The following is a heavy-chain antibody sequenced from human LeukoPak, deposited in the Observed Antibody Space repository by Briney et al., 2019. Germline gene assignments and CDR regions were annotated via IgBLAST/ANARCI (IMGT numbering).Heavy chain of an antibody. CDR3: ARGYPLIDY. Sequence: PSETLSLTCTVSGGSMSTHYWSWIRQPPGKGLEWIGYIYYSGSTNYNPSLKSRLTISVDTSKNQFSLKLSSVTAADTAVYYCARGYPLIDYWGQGTLVTVSS. CDR1: GGSMSTHY. J-gene: IGHJ4*02. D-gene: IGHD2-15*01. V-gene: IGHV4-59*11. CDR2: IYYSGST.